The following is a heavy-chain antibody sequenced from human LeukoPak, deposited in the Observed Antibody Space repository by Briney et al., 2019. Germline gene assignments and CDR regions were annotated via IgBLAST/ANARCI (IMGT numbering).Heavy chain of an antibody. J-gene: IGHJ4*02. CDR2: ISHDGSNK. CDR1: GFTFSSYD. V-gene: IGHV3-30*18. Sequence: HPGRSLRLSCAASGFTFSSYDMHWVRQAPGKGLEWVAIISHDGSNKYYADSVKGRFTISRDNSKNTLYLQMNSLRTEDTAVYYCANGQSYFDYWGQGTLVTVSS. CDR3: ANGQSYFDY.